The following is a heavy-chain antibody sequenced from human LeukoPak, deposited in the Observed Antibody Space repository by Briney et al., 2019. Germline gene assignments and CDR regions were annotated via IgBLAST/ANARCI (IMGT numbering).Heavy chain of an antibody. Sequence: QPGGSLRLSCAASGFTFSSYAMSWVRQAPGKGLEWVSAISGSGGSTYYADSVKGRFTISRDNAKNSLYLQMNSLRAEDTAVYYCARVIGSHDAFDIWGQGTMVTVSS. J-gene: IGHJ3*02. CDR2: ISGSGGST. CDR3: ARVIGSHDAFDI. V-gene: IGHV3-23*01. D-gene: IGHD1-26*01. CDR1: GFTFSSYA.